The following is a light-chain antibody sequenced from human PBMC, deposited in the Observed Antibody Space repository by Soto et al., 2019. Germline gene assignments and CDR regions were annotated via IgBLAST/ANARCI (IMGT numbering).Light chain of an antibody. CDR3: QQYGSSPSWT. CDR1: QSVSSSF. Sequence: EIVLTQSPGTLSLSPGERATLSCRASQSVSSSFLAWYQQKPGQAPRLLIYGASSMATGIPDRFSGSGSWTDFTLNISTLEPEDVAVDYCQQYGSSPSWTFGQVTKVEIK. V-gene: IGKV3-20*01. CDR2: GAS. J-gene: IGKJ1*01.